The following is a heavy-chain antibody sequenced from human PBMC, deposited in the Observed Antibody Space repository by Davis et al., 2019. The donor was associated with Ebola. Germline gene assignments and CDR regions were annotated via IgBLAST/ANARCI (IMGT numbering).Heavy chain of an antibody. D-gene: IGHD2-8*02. Sequence: GESLKISCAASGFTFSGSAMHWVRQASGKGLEWVGSIRSKSNSYATAYAASVKGRFTISRDDAKNTAYLQMSSLRDEDTAVYYCARQGRWGYWDWGQGTLLTVSS. CDR3: ARQGRWGYWD. V-gene: IGHV3-73*01. CDR2: IRSKSNSYAT. J-gene: IGHJ4*02. CDR1: GFTFSGSA.